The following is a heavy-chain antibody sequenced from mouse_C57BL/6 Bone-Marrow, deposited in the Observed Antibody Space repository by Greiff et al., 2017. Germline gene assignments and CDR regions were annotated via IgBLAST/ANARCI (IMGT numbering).Heavy chain of an antibody. CDR3: ARSIYCDYGDY. J-gene: IGHJ2*01. CDR2: INPCNGGT. Sequence: VQLQQPGTELVKPGASVKLSCKASGYTFTSYWMHWVKQRPGQGLEWIGNINPCNGGTNYNEKFKSKATLTVDKSSSTAYMQLSSLTSEDATVYYCARSIYCDYGDYWGQGTTLTVSS. D-gene: IGHD2-4*01. V-gene: IGHV1-53*01. CDR1: GYTFTSYW.